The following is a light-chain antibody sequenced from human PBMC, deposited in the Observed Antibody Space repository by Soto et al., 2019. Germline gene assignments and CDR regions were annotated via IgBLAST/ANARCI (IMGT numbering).Light chain of an antibody. CDR1: QGVSNN. V-gene: IGKV1-27*01. J-gene: IGKJ1*01. Sequence: DIQMTQSPSSLSASVGDRVTITCRASQGVSNNLAWYHQKPGRVPTLLISGASTLQSGVPPRFSGSGSGTDFTLTITSLQSEDIGTFYCQGYNHGSTFGQGTKVEI. CDR3: QGYNHGST. CDR2: GAS.